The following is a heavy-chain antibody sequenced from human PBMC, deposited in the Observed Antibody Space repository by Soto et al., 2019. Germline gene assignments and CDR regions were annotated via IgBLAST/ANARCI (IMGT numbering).Heavy chain of an antibody. CDR3: ARDRRSSDLGGV. CDR2: ISSSGTTM. D-gene: IGHD3-16*01. CDR1: GFTFSTYS. V-gene: IGHV3-48*02. J-gene: IGHJ6*02. Sequence: EVQLVESGGGLVQPGGSLRLSCSASGFTFSTYSMNWVRQAPGKGLEWVSYISSSGTTMYYADSVRGRFTISRDNATNSLWLQMNSLRDEDTAVDYCARDRRSSDLGGVWGQGNTGTVSS.